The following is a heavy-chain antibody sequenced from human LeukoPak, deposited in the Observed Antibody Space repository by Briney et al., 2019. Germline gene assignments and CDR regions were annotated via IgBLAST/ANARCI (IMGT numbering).Heavy chain of an antibody. J-gene: IGHJ4*02. CDR2: IYYSGST. CDR1: GGSISSYY. Sequence: SETLSLTCTVSGGSISSYYWSWIRQPPGKGLEWIGYIYYSGSTNYTPSLTSRVTISVNTPMNQFSLKLSSVTAADTAVYYCARLRYNWNDWLFDSWGQGTLVTVSS. V-gene: IGHV4-59*08. D-gene: IGHD1-20*01. CDR3: ARLRYNWNDWLFDS.